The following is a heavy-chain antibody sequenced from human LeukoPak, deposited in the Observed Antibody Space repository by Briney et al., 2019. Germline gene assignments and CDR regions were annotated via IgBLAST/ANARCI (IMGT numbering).Heavy chain of an antibody. Sequence: GGSLRLSCAASGFSFSSNAMSWVRQAPGKGLEWVSVFYNGINTYYADSVKGRFTTSRDNSKNTLYLQMNSLRVEDTAVYFCARVGSGNTYGYADYWGQGTLVTVSS. CDR1: GFSFSSNA. CDR2: FYNGINT. J-gene: IGHJ4*02. D-gene: IGHD5-18*01. CDR3: ARVGSGNTYGYADY. V-gene: IGHV3-66*01.